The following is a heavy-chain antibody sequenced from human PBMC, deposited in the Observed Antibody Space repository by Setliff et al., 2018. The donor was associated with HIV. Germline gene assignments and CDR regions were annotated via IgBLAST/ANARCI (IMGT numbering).Heavy chain of an antibody. Sequence: SVKVSCKTSGGTLSNYVITWVRQAPGRGLEWMGMIIPMYNIPAYAQKFQGRVTFTADESTSTAYMELSSLRSEDTAVYYCARGQKMYLMITMLGGYYYYHMDVWGQGTTVTVSS. CDR1: GGTLSNYV. D-gene: IGHD3-10*02. CDR2: IIPMYNIP. V-gene: IGHV1-69*13. CDR3: ARGQKMYLMITMLGGYYYYHMDV. J-gene: IGHJ6*02.